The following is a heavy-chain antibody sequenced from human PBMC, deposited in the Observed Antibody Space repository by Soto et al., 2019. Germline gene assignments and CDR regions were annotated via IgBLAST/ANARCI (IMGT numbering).Heavy chain of an antibody. J-gene: IGHJ4*02. CDR3: AKEMTSGYYLFDY. V-gene: IGHV3-23*01. CDR1: GFTFSSYA. D-gene: IGHD3-22*01. CDR2: ISGTGGST. Sequence: EVQLLQSGGGLVQPGGSLRLSCAASGFTFSSYAMSWVRQAPGKGLEWVSTISGTGGSTYYPDSVKGRFTISRDNSKNTVYLQMNRLRAEDAAVYYCAKEMTSGYYLFDYWGQGPLVTVSS.